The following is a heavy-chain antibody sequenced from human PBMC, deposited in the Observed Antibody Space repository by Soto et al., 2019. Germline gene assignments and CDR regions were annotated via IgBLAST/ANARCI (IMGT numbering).Heavy chain of an antibody. J-gene: IGHJ4*02. D-gene: IGHD6-13*01. CDR2: IKEDGGVK. CDR1: GFSISYYW. Sequence: PGGSLRLSCTASVSGFSISYYWMSWVRQAPGKGLEWVAHIKEDGGVKLYADSVEGRFTISRDNAKNTLYLEMDSLRVEDTAVYFCSRSEHSAGQHWGPGT. CDR3: SRSEHSAGQH. V-gene: IGHV3-7*03.